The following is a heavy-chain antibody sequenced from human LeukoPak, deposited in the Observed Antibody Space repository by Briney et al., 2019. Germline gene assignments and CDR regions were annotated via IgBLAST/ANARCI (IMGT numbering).Heavy chain of an antibody. J-gene: IGHJ4*02. CDR1: GFTFSSYA. CDR3: AKSVIVVVVAANFDY. V-gene: IGHV3-23*01. CDR2: ISGSGGST. Sequence: GSLRLSCAASGFTFSSYAMSWVRQAPGKGLEWVSAISGSGGSTYYADSVKGRFTISRDNSKNTLYLQMNSLRAEDTAVYYCAKSVIVVVVAANFDYWGQGTLVTVSS. D-gene: IGHD2-15*01.